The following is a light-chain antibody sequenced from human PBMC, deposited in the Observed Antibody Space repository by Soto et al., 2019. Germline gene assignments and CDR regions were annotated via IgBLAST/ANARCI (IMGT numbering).Light chain of an antibody. Sequence: DIQMTQSPSTLSASVGDRVTITCRASQSISSWLAWYQQKPGKAPKLLIYDASSLESGVSSRFSGSGSGTDFTLTINSLQPEDFATYYCQQLNSYPRTFGPGTKVDIK. J-gene: IGKJ3*01. CDR1: QSISSW. V-gene: IGKV1-5*01. CDR3: QQLNSYPRT. CDR2: DAS.